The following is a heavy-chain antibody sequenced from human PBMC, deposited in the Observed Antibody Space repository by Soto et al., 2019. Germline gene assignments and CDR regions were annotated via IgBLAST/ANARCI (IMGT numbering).Heavy chain of an antibody. Sequence: PGGSLRLSCAASGFTFSDYYMSWIRQAPGKGLEWVSYISSSGSTIYYADSVKGRFTISRDNAKNSLYLQMNSLRAEDTAVYYCARIQDIVVVPAAIFGALRYYYYGMDVWGQGTTVTVSS. CDR3: ARIQDIVVVPAAIFGALRYYYYGMDV. D-gene: IGHD2-2*01. CDR2: ISSSGSTI. CDR1: GFTFSDYY. J-gene: IGHJ6*02. V-gene: IGHV3-11*04.